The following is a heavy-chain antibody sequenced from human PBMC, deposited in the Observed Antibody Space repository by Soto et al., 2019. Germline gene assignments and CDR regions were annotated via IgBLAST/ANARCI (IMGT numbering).Heavy chain of an antibody. V-gene: IGHV4-30-2*01. Sequence: PSETLSLTCTVSGGSISSGDYYWSWIRQPPGKGLEWIGYIYHSGSTYYNPSLKSRVTISVDRSKNQFSLKLSSVTAADTAVYYCARGSSSSPLYYGMDVWGQGTTVTVSS. CDR3: ARGSSSSPLYYGMDV. CDR2: IYHSGST. CDR1: GGSISSGDYY. D-gene: IGHD6-6*01. J-gene: IGHJ6*02.